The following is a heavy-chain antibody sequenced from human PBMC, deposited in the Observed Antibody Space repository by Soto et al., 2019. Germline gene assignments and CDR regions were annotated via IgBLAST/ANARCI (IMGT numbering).Heavy chain of an antibody. J-gene: IGHJ6*02. CDR2: IYHSGST. CDR3: ASGFGELPRDYYYYYGMDV. V-gene: IGHV4-4*02. CDR1: GGSMSSSNW. Sequence: PSETLSLTCAVSGGSMSSSNWWSWVRQPPGKGLEWIGEIYHSGSTNYNPSLKSRVTISVDKSKNQFSLKLSSVTAADTAVYYCASGFGELPRDYYYYYGMDVWGQGTTVTVSS. D-gene: IGHD3-10*01.